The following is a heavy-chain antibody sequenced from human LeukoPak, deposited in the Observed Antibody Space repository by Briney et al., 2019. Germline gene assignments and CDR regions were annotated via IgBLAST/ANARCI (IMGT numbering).Heavy chain of an antibody. V-gene: IGHV3-30*18. CDR2: ISYDGSNK. D-gene: IGHD3-10*01. CDR1: GFTFSSYG. J-gene: IGHJ4*02. CDR3: ANIMVRGVKFDY. Sequence: GRSLRLSCAASGFTFSSYGMHWVRQAPGKGLEWVAVISYDGSNKYYADSVKGRFTISRDNSKNTLYLQMNSLRAEDTAVYYCANIMVRGVKFDYWGQGTLVTVSS.